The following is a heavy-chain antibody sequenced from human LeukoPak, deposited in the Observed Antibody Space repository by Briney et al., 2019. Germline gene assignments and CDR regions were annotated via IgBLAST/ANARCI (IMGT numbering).Heavy chain of an antibody. Sequence: ASVKVSCKASGYTFTGYYMHWVRQAPGQRLEWMGWINPNSGGTNYAQKFQGRVTMTRDTSISTAYMELSSLRSDDTAVYYCAREDSPGGGCYFDYWGQGTLVTVSS. V-gene: IGHV1-2*02. CDR2: INPNSGGT. J-gene: IGHJ4*02. CDR3: AREDSPGGGCYFDY. CDR1: GYTFTGYY. D-gene: IGHD2-15*01.